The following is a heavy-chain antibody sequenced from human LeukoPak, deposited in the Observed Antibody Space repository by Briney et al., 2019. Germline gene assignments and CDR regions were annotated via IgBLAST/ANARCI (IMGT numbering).Heavy chain of an antibody. V-gene: IGHV4-59*01. Sequence: SETLSLTFTVSGDSISSYYWSWIRQPPGKGLEWIGYVYYSGSTNYNPSLKSRVTISVDTSKNQFSLNLSSVTAADTAVYYCARTTYGSGSWGPLDYWGQGTLVTVSS. D-gene: IGHD3-10*01. CDR1: GDSISSYY. CDR2: VYYSGST. CDR3: ARTTYGSGSWGPLDY. J-gene: IGHJ4*02.